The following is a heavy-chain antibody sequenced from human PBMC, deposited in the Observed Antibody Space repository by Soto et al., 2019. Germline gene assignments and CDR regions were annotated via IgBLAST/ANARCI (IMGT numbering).Heavy chain of an antibody. CDR1: GITVSNNY. V-gene: IGHV3-53*01. Sequence: EVQLVESGGGLIQPGGSLRLSCAASGITVSNNYMNWVRQAPGRGLEWVSVIYSGGRTDYADSVKGRFTVSRDNSKNTLYLQMNNLRAEDTAVYYCARDRGENWFDPWGQGTLVTVSS. J-gene: IGHJ5*02. D-gene: IGHD3-10*01. CDR3: ARDRGENWFDP. CDR2: IYSGGRT.